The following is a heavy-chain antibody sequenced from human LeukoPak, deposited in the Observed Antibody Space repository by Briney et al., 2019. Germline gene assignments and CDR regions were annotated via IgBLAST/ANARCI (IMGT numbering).Heavy chain of an antibody. Sequence: PGGSLRLSCAASGFTFSSYGMHWVRQAPGRGLEWVAVISYDGSNKYYADSVKGRFTISRDNSKNTLYLQMNSLRAEDTAVYYCAKAPTRGVVKPPNGMDVWGQGTTVTVSS. CDR2: ISYDGSNK. CDR3: AKAPTRGVVKPPNGMDV. CDR1: GFTFSSYG. V-gene: IGHV3-30*18. J-gene: IGHJ6*02. D-gene: IGHD4-23*01.